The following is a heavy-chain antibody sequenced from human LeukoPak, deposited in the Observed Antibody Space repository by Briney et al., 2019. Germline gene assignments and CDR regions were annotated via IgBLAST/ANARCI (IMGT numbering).Heavy chain of an antibody. Sequence: GGSLRLSCAASGFTFSSYAMHWVRQAPGKGLEYVSAISSNGGSTYYANSVKGRFTISRDNSKNTLYLQMGSLRAEDMAVYYCARAEHTYYYYYYMDVWGKGTTVTISS. CDR2: ISSNGGST. D-gene: IGHD2-21*01. V-gene: IGHV3-64*01. J-gene: IGHJ6*03. CDR3: ARAEHTYYYYYYMDV. CDR1: GFTFSSYA.